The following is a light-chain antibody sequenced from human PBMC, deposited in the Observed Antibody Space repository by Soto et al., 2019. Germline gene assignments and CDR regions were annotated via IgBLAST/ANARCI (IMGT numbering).Light chain of an antibody. J-gene: IGLJ2*01. CDR1: SSDVGGYNY. CDR2: DVS. V-gene: IGLV2-14*01. CDR3: SSYTSSSTLV. Sequence: QAVVTQPASVSGSPGQSITISCTGTSSDVGGYNYVSWYQQHPGKAPKLMIYDVSNRPSGVSNRFSGSKSGNTASPTISGLQAEYEADYYCSSYTSSSTLVFGGGTKLTVL.